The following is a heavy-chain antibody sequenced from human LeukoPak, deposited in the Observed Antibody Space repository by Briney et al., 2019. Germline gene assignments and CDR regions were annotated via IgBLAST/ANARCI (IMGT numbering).Heavy chain of an antibody. CDR1: GYTFTGYY. D-gene: IGHD6-13*01. J-gene: IGHJ3*02. CDR2: INPNSGGT. Sequence: GASVKVSCKASGYTFTGYYMHWVRQAPGQGLEWMGWINPNSGGTNYAQKFQGRVTMTRDTSISTAYMELSRLRSDDTAVYYCARESQGLIAAAGTGNAFDIWGQGTMVTVSS. V-gene: IGHV1-2*02. CDR3: ARESQGLIAAAGTGNAFDI.